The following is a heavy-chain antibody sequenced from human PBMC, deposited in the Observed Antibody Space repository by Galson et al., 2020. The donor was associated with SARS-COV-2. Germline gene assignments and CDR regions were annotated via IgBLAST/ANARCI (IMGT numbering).Heavy chain of an antibody. CDR3: AKERAYFDGFDI. J-gene: IGHJ3*02. CDR2: TSPDGNIK. V-gene: IGHV3-30-3*01. CDR1: GFTFSDYG. D-gene: IGHD2-21*01. Sequence: GSLRLSCAASGFTFSDYGLHWVRQPPGMGLEWVAVTSPDGNIKYHADSVKGRFTISRDNLNNILYLQMDSLRAEDTAVYFCAKERAYFDGFDIWGQGTLVTVSS.